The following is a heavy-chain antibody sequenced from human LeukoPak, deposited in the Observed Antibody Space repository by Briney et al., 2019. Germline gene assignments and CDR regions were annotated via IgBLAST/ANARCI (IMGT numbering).Heavy chain of an antibody. D-gene: IGHD3-16*02. CDR3: GKDISPGVIEIDH. V-gene: IGHV3-30-3*01. CDR1: GFTFSSYA. Sequence: PGGSLRLSCAASGFTFSSYAMHWVRQAPGKGLEWVAVISYDGSNKYYADSVKGRFTISRDNSKNTLYLQMNSLRAEDTAVYYCGKDISPGVIEIDHWGQGTLVTFSS. CDR2: ISYDGSNK. J-gene: IGHJ4*02.